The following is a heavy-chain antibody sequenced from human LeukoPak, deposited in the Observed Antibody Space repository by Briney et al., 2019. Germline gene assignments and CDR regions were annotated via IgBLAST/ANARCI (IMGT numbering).Heavy chain of an antibody. CDR3: ARVIVVVPAAIYYYYGMDV. CDR1: GGTFSSYA. V-gene: IGHV1-69*13. CDR2: IIPIFGTA. J-gene: IGHJ6*02. D-gene: IGHD2-2*01. Sequence: GASVKVSCKASGGTFSSYAISWVRQAPGQGLEWMGGIIPIFGTANYAQKFQGRVTITADESTSTAHMELSSLRSEDTAVYYCARVIVVVPAAIYYYYGMDVWGQGTTVTVSS.